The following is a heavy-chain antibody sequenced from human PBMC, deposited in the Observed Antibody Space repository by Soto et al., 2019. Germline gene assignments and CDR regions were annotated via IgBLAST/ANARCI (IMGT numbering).Heavy chain of an antibody. V-gene: IGHV3-7*05. Sequence: GGSLRLSCGASGFIFSRHWMAWVRQAPGKGLEWVANIKQAGSEIYYVASVKGRFTISRDNTKSSLYLQMNSLRAEDTAVYYCAGGVAYFDYWGKGTTVTVSS. CDR3: AGGVAYFDY. D-gene: IGHD2-15*01. J-gene: IGHJ4*03. CDR2: IKQAGSEI. CDR1: GFIFSRHW.